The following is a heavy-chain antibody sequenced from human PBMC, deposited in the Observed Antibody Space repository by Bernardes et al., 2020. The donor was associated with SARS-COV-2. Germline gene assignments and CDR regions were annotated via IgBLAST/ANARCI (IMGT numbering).Heavy chain of an antibody. V-gene: IGHV1-18*01. CDR1: GYTFTSYG. J-gene: IGHJ4*02. D-gene: IGHD3-10*01. Sequence: ASVKVSCKASGYTFTSYGISWVRQAPGQGLEWMGWISAYNGNTNYAQKLQGRVTMTTDTSTSTAYMELRSLRSDDTAVYYCAREKGAYYYGSGRREFDYWSKRTLVTVSS. CDR2: ISAYNGNT. CDR3: AREKGAYYYGSGRREFDY.